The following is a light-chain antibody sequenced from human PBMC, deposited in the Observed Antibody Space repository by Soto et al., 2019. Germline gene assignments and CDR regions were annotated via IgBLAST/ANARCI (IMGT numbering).Light chain of an antibody. CDR3: QQYHSSWT. J-gene: IGKJ1*01. Sequence: DIQMTQSPPSPSASVGDRVTLTCRASQRIVSSLNWYQQKAGKAPKLLIYSASTLQSGVPSRFSGSGSGTEFTLTISSLQPEDFATYYCQQYHSSWTFGQGTKVDIK. CDR1: QRIVSS. CDR2: SAS. V-gene: IGKV1-39*01.